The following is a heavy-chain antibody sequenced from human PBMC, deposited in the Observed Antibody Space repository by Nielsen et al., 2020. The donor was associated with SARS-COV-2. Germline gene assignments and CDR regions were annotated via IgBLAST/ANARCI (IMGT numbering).Heavy chain of an antibody. CDR3: ARGRSSGWSDTTGFDY. D-gene: IGHD6-19*01. Sequence: GGSLRLSCAASGFTFSSYSMNWVRQAPGKGLEWVSSISSSSSYIYYADSVKGRFTISRDNAKNSLYLQMNSLRAEDTAVYYCARGRSSGWSDTTGFDYWGQGTLVTVSS. V-gene: IGHV3-21*01. CDR2: ISSSSSYI. CDR1: GFTFSSYS. J-gene: IGHJ4*02.